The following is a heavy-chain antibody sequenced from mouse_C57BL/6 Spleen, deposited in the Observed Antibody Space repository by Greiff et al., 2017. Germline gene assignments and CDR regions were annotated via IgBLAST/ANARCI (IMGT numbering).Heavy chain of an antibody. V-gene: IGHV1-52*01. Sequence: VQLQQPGAELVRPGSSVKLSCKASGYTFTSYWMHWVKQRPIQGLEWIGNIDPSDSETHYNQKFKDKATLTVDKSTSTAYMQLSSLTSEASAVYDCASGYNSPFYAMDDWGQGTTVTVSS. CDR2: IDPSDSET. CDR1: GYTFTSYW. D-gene: IGHD2-12*01. CDR3: ASGYNSPFYAMDD. J-gene: IGHJ4*01.